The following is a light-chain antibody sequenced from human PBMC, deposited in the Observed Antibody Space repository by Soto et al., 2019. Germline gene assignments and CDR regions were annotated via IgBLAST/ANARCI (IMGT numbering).Light chain of an antibody. CDR3: QQYSNWPPLT. CDR2: GAS. J-gene: IGKJ4*01. CDR1: QSVSSN. V-gene: IGKV3-15*01. Sequence: EIVMTQSPATLSVSPGERATLSCRASQSVSSNLAWYQQKPGQAPRLLIYGASTRATGIPARFSGSGSGTEFTLTISSLQYEDFAVYYCQQYSNWPPLTFGGGTKVEIK.